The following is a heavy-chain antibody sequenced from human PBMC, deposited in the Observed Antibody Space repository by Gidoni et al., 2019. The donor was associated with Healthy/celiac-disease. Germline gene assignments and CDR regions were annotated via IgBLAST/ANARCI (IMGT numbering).Heavy chain of an antibody. Sequence: QVQRVESGGGVVKPGRSLRLSCDASGFTFSSYAMHWVRQAPGKGLEWVAVISYDGSNKYYADSVKGRFTISRDNSKNTLYLQMNSLRAEDTAVYYCASQLYLDYWGQGTLVTVSS. CDR2: ISYDGSNK. V-gene: IGHV3-30*01. J-gene: IGHJ4*02. D-gene: IGHD1-1*01. CDR3: ASQLYLDY. CDR1: GFTFSSYA.